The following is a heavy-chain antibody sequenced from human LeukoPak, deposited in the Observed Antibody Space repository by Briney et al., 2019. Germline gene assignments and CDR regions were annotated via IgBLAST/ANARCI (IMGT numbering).Heavy chain of an antibody. CDR2: IKQDGSEK. V-gene: IGHV3-7*01. CDR1: GFTFSNHA. D-gene: IGHD3-10*01. CDR3: ARDTLYGSGSYYTVKYYYYMDV. J-gene: IGHJ6*03. Sequence: GGSLRLSCAASGFTFSNHAMSWVRQAPGKGLEWVANIKQDGSEKYYVDSVKGRFTISRDNAKNSLYLQMNSLRAEDAAVYYCARDTLYGSGSYYTVKYYYYMDVWGKGTTVTVSS.